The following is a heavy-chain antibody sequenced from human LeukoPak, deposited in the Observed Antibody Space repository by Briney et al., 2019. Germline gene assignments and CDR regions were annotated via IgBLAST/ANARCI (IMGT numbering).Heavy chain of an antibody. V-gene: IGHV1-2*02. D-gene: IGHD6-13*01. Sequence: ASVKVSCKASGYTFTGYYMHWVRQAPGQGLEWMGWINPNSGGTNYAQKFQGRVTMTRDTSISTAYMELSRLRSDDTAVYYCAFIAAADTNWFDPWGQGTLVTVSS. CDR1: GYTFTGYY. J-gene: IGHJ5*02. CDR3: AFIAAADTNWFDP. CDR2: INPNSGGT.